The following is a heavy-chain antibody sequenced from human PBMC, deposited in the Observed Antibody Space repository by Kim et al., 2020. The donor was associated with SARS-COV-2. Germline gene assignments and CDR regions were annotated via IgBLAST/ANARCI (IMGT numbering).Heavy chain of an antibody. D-gene: IGHD1-1*01. CDR1: GGSISSSSHY. V-gene: IGHV4-39*01. CDR3: ARQTDGRTNFPDYFDY. CDR2: IYYVGSS. Sequence: SETLSLTCSVSGGSISSSSHYWGWIRQPPGEGLEWIGCIYYVGSSYYNPSLKSRATISVDRSKNQFSLRLTSVTAEDTVIYYCARQTDGRTNFPDYFDY. J-gene: IGHJ4*01.